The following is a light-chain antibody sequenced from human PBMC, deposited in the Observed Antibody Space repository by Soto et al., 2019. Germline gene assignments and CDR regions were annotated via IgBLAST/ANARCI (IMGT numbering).Light chain of an antibody. CDR3: QQYGSSPRT. V-gene: IGKV3-20*01. CDR2: GAS. CDR1: QSVSSSN. J-gene: IGKJ4*01. Sequence: EIVLTHSPGTLSLSPGERATLSCRARQSVSSSNLAWYQQKNGQAPRLLIYGASSRATGIPDRFSGSGSGTDFTLTISRLEPEDFAVYYCQQYGSSPRTFGGGTKVDIK.